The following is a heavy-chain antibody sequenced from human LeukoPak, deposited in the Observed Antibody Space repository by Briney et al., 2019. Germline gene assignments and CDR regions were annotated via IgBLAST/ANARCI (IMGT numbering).Heavy chain of an antibody. J-gene: IGHJ3*02. V-gene: IGHV3-53*01. CDR3: ARAGVGATLGAFDI. Sequence: PGGSLRLSCAASGFTVSSNYMSWVRQAPGKGLEWVSVIYSGGSTYYADSVRGRFTISRDNSKNTPYLQMNSLRAEDTAVYYCARAGVGATLGAFDIWGQGTMVTVSS. CDR1: GFTVSSNY. CDR2: IYSGGST. D-gene: IGHD1-26*01.